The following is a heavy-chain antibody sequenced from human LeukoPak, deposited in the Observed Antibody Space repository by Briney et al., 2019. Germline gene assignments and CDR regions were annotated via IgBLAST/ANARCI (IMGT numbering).Heavy chain of an antibody. CDR1: GYTFTGYY. J-gene: IGHJ5*02. Sequence: ASVKVSCKASGYTFTGYYMHWVRQAPGQGLELMGWINPNSGGTNYAQKFQGRVTMTRDTSISTAFMELSRLRSDDTAVYYCARDYDILTGYYASWGQGTLVTVSS. CDR3: ARDYDILTGYYAS. V-gene: IGHV1-2*02. D-gene: IGHD3-9*01. CDR2: INPNSGGT.